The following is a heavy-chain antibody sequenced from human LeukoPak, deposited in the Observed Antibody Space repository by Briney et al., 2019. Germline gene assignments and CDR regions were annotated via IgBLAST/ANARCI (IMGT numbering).Heavy chain of an antibody. D-gene: IGHD5-18*01. V-gene: IGHV3-7*01. CDR1: GFTFSNYW. Sequence: PGGSLRLSCAASGFTFSNYWMNWVRQAPGKRLEWVANIKGDGTEINYVDSVKGRFTISRDNPKNSLYLQLNSLRAEDTAVYYCAGGYNIDYWGQGTLVHVSS. CDR3: AGGYNIDY. J-gene: IGHJ4*02. CDR2: IKGDGTEI.